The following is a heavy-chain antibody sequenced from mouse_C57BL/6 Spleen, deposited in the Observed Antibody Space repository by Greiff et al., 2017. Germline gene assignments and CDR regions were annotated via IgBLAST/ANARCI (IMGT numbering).Heavy chain of an antibody. V-gene: IGHV1-63*01. CDR3: ARWDYDYDWEYAMDY. CDR1: GYTFTNYW. J-gene: IGHJ4*01. Sequence: QVQLKESGAELVRPGTSVKMSCKASGYTFTNYWIGWAKQRPGHGLEWIGDIYPGGGYTNYNEKLKGKATLTADKSSSTAYMQFSSMTSEDSAIYYCARWDYDYDWEYAMDYWGQGTSGTVSS. CDR2: IYPGGGYT. D-gene: IGHD2-4*01.